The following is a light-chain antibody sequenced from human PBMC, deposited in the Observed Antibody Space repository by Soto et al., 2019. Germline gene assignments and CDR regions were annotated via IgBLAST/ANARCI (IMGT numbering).Light chain of an antibody. CDR1: QTISSW. J-gene: IGKJ1*01. CDR2: KAS. Sequence: DIQMTQSPSTLSGSVGDRVTITCRASQTISSWLAWYQQKPGKAPKLLTFKASSLQTGVPSKFSGSGSGTEFTLTISSLQPDDFATYYCQQYDSYPWTFGQGTKVDIK. V-gene: IGKV1-5*03. CDR3: QQYDSYPWT.